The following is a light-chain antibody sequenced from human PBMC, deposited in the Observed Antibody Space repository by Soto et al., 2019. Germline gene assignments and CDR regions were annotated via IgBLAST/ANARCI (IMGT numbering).Light chain of an antibody. CDR1: QSVSSSY. Sequence: EIVLTQSPGTLSLSPGERATLSCRASQSVSSSYLAWYQQKPGQAPRLLIYGASSRATGIPDRFSGSGSGKYFTITISRLEPEDFAVYYRQKYGSSPLWTFGHGTKVEIK. CDR2: GAS. J-gene: IGKJ1*01. CDR3: QKYGSSPLWT. V-gene: IGKV3-20*01.